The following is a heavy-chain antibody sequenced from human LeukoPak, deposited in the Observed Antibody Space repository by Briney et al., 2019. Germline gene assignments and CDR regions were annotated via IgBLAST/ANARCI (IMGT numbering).Heavy chain of an antibody. V-gene: IGHV3-72*01. CDR2: SRNKANRYTT. D-gene: IGHD2-15*01. J-gene: IGHJ2*01. CDR1: GFTFCDHY. CDR3: VKGAYCSGGSWYGGAWYLDL. Sequence: PGGSLRLSCATSGFTFCDHYMHWVRQAPGKGLEWVGRSRNKANRYTTEYAASVKGRFTISRDDSKNSLYLQMNSVKTEDTAVYYCVKGAYCSGGSWYGGAWYLDLWGRGTLVTVSS.